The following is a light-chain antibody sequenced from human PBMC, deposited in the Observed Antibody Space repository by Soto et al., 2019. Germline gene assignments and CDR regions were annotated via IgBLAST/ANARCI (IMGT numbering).Light chain of an antibody. CDR2: EVS. CDR3: MQSTQLPAS. J-gene: IGKJ5*01. CDR1: QSLLHITGETF. V-gene: IGKV2D-29*02. Sequence: DVVMTQTPLSLSVAPGQPASISCKSSQSLLHITGETFLFWYLQKPGQSPQLLIYEVSTRVSGVPDRFSGSGSVTDFTLEISRVETDDVGIYYCMQSTQLPASLGQGTRLEIK.